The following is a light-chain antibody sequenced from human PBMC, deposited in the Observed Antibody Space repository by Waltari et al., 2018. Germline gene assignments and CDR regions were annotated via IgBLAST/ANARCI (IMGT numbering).Light chain of an antibody. CDR2: NDH. J-gene: IGLJ3*02. Sequence: QSVLTQPPSASGAPGQEVSISCSGGSTPITNYVFWHQQFPGTAPNLIVYNDHERPSGVPDRFSASKSGTSASLAISGLRSDDEADYYCATWDDSLNGWVFGGGTKLTVL. CDR3: ATWDDSLNGWV. V-gene: IGLV1-47*01. CDR1: STPITNY.